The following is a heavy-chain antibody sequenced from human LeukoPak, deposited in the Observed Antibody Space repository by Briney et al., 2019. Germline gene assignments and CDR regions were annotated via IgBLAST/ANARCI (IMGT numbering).Heavy chain of an antibody. V-gene: IGHV1-69*06. D-gene: IGHD4-17*01. CDR3: ALTVTRGYYYYYMDV. CDR1: GYTFTSYY. J-gene: IGHJ6*03. CDR2: IIPIFGTA. Sequence: SVKVSCKASGYTFTSYYMHWVRQAPGQGLEWMGGIIPIFGTANYAQKFQGRVTITADKSTSTAYMELSSLRSEDTAVYYCALTVTRGYYYYYMDVWGKGTTVTVSS.